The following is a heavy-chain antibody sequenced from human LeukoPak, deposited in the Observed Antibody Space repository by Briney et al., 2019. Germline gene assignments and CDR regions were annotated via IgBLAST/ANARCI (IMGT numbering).Heavy chain of an antibody. CDR2: ISYDGSNK. V-gene: IGHV3-30*18. CDR3: AKDYLLSAWEPRGMDV. CDR1: GFTFSSYG. J-gene: IGHJ6*02. Sequence: GRSLRLSCAASGFTFSSYGMHWVRQAPGKGLEWVAVISYDGSNKYYADSVKGRFTISRDNSKNTLYLQMNSLRAEDTAVYYCAKDYLLSAWEPRGMDVWGQGTTVTVSS. D-gene: IGHD1-26*01.